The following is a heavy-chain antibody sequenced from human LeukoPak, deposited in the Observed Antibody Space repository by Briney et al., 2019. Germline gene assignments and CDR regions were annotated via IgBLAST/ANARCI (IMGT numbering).Heavy chain of an antibody. CDR1: GFTFRNYG. CDR3: ARDLNHPDAFDI. D-gene: IGHD1-14*01. CDR2: VWYDGNNK. Sequence: GRSLRLSCAASGFTFRNYGMHWVRQAPGKGLEWVAVVWYDGNNKYNADSVKGRFTVSRDNSKNTLYLQMDSLRTEDTAVYYCARDLNHPDAFDIWGQGTMVTVSS. J-gene: IGHJ3*02. V-gene: IGHV3-33*01.